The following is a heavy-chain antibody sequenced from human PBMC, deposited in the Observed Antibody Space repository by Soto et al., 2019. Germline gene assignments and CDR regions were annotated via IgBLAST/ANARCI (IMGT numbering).Heavy chain of an antibody. Sequence: QVQLVQSGAEVKKPGASVKVSCKASGYTFTSYDINWVRQATGQGLEWMGWMNPNSGNTGYAQKFQGRFTMTRTTYNRTAYMELGSLRCEDTTVYYCARDRYGLPYWGQGTLVTVSS. D-gene: IGHD5-18*01. J-gene: IGHJ4*02. CDR2: MNPNSGNT. CDR1: GYTFTSYD. CDR3: ARDRYGLPY. V-gene: IGHV1-8*01.